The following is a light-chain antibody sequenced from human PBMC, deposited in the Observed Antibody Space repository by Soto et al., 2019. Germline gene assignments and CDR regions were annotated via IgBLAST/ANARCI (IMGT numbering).Light chain of an antibody. J-gene: IGKJ1*01. Sequence: DIQMTQSPSTLSASVGDRVTITCRASQSISSWLAWYQQKPGKAPKLLIYKASSLESGVPSRFSGSGSGTDSTLTISSLQPDDFATYYCQQYNSYSRTFGQGTKVEIK. CDR2: KAS. V-gene: IGKV1-5*03. CDR1: QSISSW. CDR3: QQYNSYSRT.